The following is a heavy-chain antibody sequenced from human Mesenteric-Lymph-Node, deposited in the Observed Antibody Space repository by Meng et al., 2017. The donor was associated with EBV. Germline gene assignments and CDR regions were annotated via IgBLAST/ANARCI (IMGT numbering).Heavy chain of an antibody. D-gene: IGHD3-10*01. Sequence: ESGPRLGELFRILSLTGRVSGCSITTYNWGSWVRKPPGKGLEWIGEVFHSGTTNSNASLRSRLTISVDKSKNQFSLKLTSVTAADTAVYYCAKANSSGRSSWFDPWGQGTLVTVSS. CDR2: VFHSGTT. J-gene: IGHJ5*02. CDR3: AKANSSGRSSWFDP. CDR1: GCSITTYNW. V-gene: IGHV4-4*02.